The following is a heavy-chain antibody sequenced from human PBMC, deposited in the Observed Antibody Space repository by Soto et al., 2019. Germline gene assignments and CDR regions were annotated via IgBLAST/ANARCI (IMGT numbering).Heavy chain of an antibody. CDR1: GASVRSGSYY. CDR3: ARVEDYGDYFDD. CDR2: IYDTGTT. J-gene: IGHJ4*02. V-gene: IGHV4-61*01. D-gene: IGHD4-17*01. Sequence: SETLSLTCTVSGASVRSGSYYWSWVRQPPGRGLEWIGYIYDTGTTNYNPSLKSRVTMSVDTSKNQFSLKLNSLTAADTAVYYGARVEDYGDYFDDWGRGTLVTVSS.